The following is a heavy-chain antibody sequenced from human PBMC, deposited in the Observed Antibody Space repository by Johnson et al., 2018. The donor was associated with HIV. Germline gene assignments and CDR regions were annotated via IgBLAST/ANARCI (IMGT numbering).Heavy chain of an antibody. CDR1: GLTVSSNY. V-gene: IGHV3-66*03. J-gene: IGHJ3*02. D-gene: IGHD2-8*02. CDR2: IYSGGTT. Sequence: VQLVESGGGLIQPGGSLRLSCTASGLTVSSNYMSWVRQAPGKGLEWVSVIYSGGTTYHADSVKGRFTISSDNSKNTLYLQMNSLRAEDTAVYYCAKALNYCTGGVCDAFDIWGQGTMVTVSS. CDR3: AKALNYCTGGVCDAFDI.